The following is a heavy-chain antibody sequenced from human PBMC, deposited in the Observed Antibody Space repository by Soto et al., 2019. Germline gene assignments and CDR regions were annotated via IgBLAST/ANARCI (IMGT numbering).Heavy chain of an antibody. D-gene: IGHD2-2*01. CDR2: TSYTGNT. Sequence: SETLSLTCIVSGGSITSYHWSWIRQFPGKGLEWIAYTSYTGNTNYNPSLKSRVTMSLDTLNNQVSLRLSSVTAADTARYYCARERTYQLSGDDTLDIWGLGTMVTVSS. J-gene: IGHJ3*02. V-gene: IGHV4-59*12. CDR3: ARERTYQLSGDDTLDI. CDR1: GGSITSYH.